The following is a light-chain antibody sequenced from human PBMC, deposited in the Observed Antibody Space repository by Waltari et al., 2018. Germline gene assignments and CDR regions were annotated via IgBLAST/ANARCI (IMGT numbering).Light chain of an antibody. V-gene: IGLV3-21*02. CDR2: DDS. J-gene: IGLJ2*01. Sequence: SYILTQPPSMSVAPGQTATITCGGDNLGGKSVHWYQQRPGQAPVLVVYDDSDRPSGIPERIAGSNSGNTANLTISRVEAGDEADYYCQVWDTYSDHHIFGGGTKLTVL. CDR3: QVWDTYSDHHI. CDR1: NLGGKS.